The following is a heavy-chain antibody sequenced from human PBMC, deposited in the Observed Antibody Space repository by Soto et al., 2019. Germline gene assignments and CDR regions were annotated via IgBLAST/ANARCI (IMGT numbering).Heavy chain of an antibody. CDR2: ISGSGGST. V-gene: IGHV3-23*01. CDR1: GFSFSSDA. CDR3: VFGPLEWLLRALAI. D-gene: IGHD3-3*01. J-gene: IGHJ3*02. Sequence: GGSLTLSCAASGFSFSSDAMSWCCLAPGKGLEWVSAISGSGGSTYYADSVKGRFTISRDNSKNTLYLQMNSLRAEDTAVYYCVFGPLEWLLRALAIRAQGTM.